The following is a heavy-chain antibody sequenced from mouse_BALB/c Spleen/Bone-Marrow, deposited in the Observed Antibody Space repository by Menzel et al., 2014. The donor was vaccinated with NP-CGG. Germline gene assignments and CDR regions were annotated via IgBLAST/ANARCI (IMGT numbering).Heavy chain of an antibody. CDR1: GFNFKDTY. CDR3: ARGDYYGGSFFAY. V-gene: IGHV14-3*02. J-gene: IGHJ3*01. CDR2: IDPANGNT. D-gene: IGHD1-1*01. Sequence: VQLQQPGADLVRPGASVKLSCTASGFNFKDTYMHWVKQRPEQGLEWIGRIDPANGNTKYDPKFQGKATITADTSSNTAYLQLSSLTSEDTAVYYCARGDYYGGSFFAYWGQGTLVTVSA.